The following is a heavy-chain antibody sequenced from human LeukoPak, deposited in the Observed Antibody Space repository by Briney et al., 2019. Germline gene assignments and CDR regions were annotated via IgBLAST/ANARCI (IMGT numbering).Heavy chain of an antibody. CDR3: ARPYYYDSSGYLNGGYFDY. V-gene: IGHV3-30-3*01. J-gene: IGHJ4*02. Sequence: PGGSLRLSCAASGFTFSSYAMHWVRQAPGKGLEWVAVISYDGSNKYYADSVKGRFTTSRDNSKNTLYLQMNSLRAEDTAVYYCARPYYYDSSGYLNGGYFDYWGQGTLVTVSS. CDR1: GFTFSSYA. CDR2: ISYDGSNK. D-gene: IGHD3-22*01.